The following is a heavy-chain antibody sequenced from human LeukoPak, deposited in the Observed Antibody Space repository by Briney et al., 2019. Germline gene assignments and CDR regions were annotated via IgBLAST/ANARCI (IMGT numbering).Heavy chain of an antibody. CDR3: ASIAGGPPS. V-gene: IGHV4-34*01. D-gene: IGHD2-15*01. CDR2: INHSGST. J-gene: IGHJ5*02. CDR1: GGSFSGYY. Sequence: SSETLSLTCAVSGGSFSGYYWSWIRQPPGKGLEWIGEINHSGSTNYNPSLKSRVTISVDTSKNQFSLKLSSVTAADTAVYCCASIAGGPPSWGQGTLVTVSS.